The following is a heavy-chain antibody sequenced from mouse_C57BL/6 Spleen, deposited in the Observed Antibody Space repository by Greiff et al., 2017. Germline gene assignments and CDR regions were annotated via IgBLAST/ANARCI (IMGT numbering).Heavy chain of an antibody. V-gene: IGHV1-82*01. J-gene: IGHJ3*01. CDR3: ARVGHYEYDLAWFAY. CDR2: IYPGDGDT. CDR1: GYAFSSSW. Sequence: VMLVESGPELVKPGASVKISCKASGYAFSSSWMNWVQQRPGKGLEWIGRIYPGDGDTNYNGKFKGKATLTADKSSSTAYMQLSSLTSEDSAVYFCARVGHYEYDLAWFAYWGQGTLVTVSA. D-gene: IGHD2-4*01.